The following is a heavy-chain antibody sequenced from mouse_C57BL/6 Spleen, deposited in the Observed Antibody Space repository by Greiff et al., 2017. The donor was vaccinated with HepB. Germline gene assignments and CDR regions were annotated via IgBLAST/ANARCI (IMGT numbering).Heavy chain of an antibody. CDR2: IDPSDSYT. CDR1: GYTFTSYW. D-gene: IGHD2-3*01. V-gene: IGHV1-50*01. J-gene: IGHJ1*03. Sequence: QVQLQQPGAELVKPGASVKLSCKASGYTFTSYWMQWVKQRPGQGLEWIGEIDPSDSYTNYNQKFKGKATLTVDTSSSTAYMQLSSLTSEDSAVYYCARSDGSTWYFDVWGTGITVTVSS. CDR3: ARSDGSTWYFDV.